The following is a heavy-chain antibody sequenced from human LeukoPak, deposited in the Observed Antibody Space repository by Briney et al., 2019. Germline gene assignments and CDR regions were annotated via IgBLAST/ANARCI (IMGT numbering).Heavy chain of an antibody. V-gene: IGHV3-9*01. CDR2: ISWNSGSI. J-gene: IGHJ3*01. Sequence: GGSLRLSCAASGFAFDDYAMHWVRQAPGKGLEWVSGISWNSGSIGYADSVKGRFTISRDNAKNSLYLQMNSLRAEDTALYYCAKDSGSSGWYWGQGTMVTVSS. CDR1: GFAFDDYA. D-gene: IGHD6-19*01. CDR3: AKDSGSSGWY.